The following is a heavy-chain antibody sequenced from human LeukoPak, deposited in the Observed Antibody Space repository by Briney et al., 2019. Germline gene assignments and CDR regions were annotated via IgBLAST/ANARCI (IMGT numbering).Heavy chain of an antibody. J-gene: IGHJ5*02. CDR3: ARGGTSVGYCSSTRCYPWFDP. CDR2: INPNSGGT. D-gene: IGHD2-2*01. V-gene: IGHV1-2*02. Sequence: ASVKVSCKASGYTFTGYYMHWVRQAPGQGLEWMGWINPNSGGTNYAQKFQGRVTMTRDTSISTAYMELSRLRSDDTAVYYCARGGTSVGYCSSTRCYPWFDPWGQGTLVTVSS. CDR1: GYTFTGYY.